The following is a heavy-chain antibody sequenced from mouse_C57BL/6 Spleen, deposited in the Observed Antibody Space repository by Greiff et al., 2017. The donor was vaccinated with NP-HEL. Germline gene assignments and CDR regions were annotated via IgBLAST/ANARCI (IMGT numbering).Heavy chain of an antibody. D-gene: IGHD1-1*01. CDR2: IDPEDGET. J-gene: IGHJ1*03. V-gene: IGHV14-2*01. Sequence: VQLQQSGAELVKPGASVKLSCTASGFNIKDYYMHWVKQRTEQGLEWIGRIDPEDGETKYAPKFQGQATITADTSSNTAYLKLSSLTSEEAAVYYCARRGSRGYFDVWGTGTTVTVSS. CDR3: ARRGSRGYFDV. CDR1: GFNIKDYY.